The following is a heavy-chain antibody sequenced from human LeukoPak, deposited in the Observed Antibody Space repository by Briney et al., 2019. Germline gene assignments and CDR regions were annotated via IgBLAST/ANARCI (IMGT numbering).Heavy chain of an antibody. CDR3: ARDLDSYGYYFDY. J-gene: IGHJ4*02. D-gene: IGHD5-18*01. V-gene: IGHV4-59*01. CDR2: IYYSGST. CDR1: HGSITDYY. Sequence: SETLSLTCTVSHGSITDYYWSWIRQPPGKGLEWIGYIYYSGSTNYNPSLKSRVTISVDTSKNQFSLKLSSVTAADTAVYYCARDLDSYGYYFDYWGQGTLVTVSS.